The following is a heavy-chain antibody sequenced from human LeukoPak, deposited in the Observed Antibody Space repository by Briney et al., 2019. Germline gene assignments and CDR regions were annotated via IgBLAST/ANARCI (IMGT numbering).Heavy chain of an antibody. D-gene: IGHD3-22*01. CDR1: GFTFDDYA. CDR2: ITWNRDNI. J-gene: IGHJ6*02. V-gene: IGHV3-9*01. Sequence: SGGSLRLSCTVSGFTFDDYAMHWVRHTPGKGLEWVAGITWNRDNIGYGDSVKGRFTISRDNVKNVLYLQMNSLRPEDTVLYYCAKDLSSAITSALVLDVWGQGTTVIVS. CDR3: AKDLSSAITSALVLDV.